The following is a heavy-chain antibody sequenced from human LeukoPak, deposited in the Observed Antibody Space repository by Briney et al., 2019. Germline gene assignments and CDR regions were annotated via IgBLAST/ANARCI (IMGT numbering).Heavy chain of an antibody. CDR2: IIPIYGST. V-gene: IGHV1-69*06. J-gene: IGHJ6*04. CDR1: GGTFNRYA. CDR3: TRSSGWDASLESYFYYYMDV. Sequence: ASVKVSCKPSGGTFNRYAISWVRQAPGQGLEWMGGIIPIYGSTNYALKFQARVKFTADTSASTAYMELSSLRSEDTAVYYCTRSSGWDASLESYFYYYMDVWGKGTTVTVSS. D-gene: IGHD3-10*01.